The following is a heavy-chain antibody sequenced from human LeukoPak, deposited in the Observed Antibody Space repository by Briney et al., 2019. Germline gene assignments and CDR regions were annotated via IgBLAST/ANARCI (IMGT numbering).Heavy chain of an antibody. CDR1: GYTFTSYY. CDR3: ASLKNYYDSSGYLVTDAFDI. CDR2: INPTGGST. V-gene: IGHV1-46*01. J-gene: IGHJ3*02. Sequence: ASVKVSCKASGYTFTSYYIHWVRQAPGQGLEWMGLINPTGGSTGYAQKFQGRVTMTTDTSTSTAYMELRSLKSDDTAAYYCASLKNYYDSSGYLVTDAFDIWGQGTMVTVSS. D-gene: IGHD3-22*01.